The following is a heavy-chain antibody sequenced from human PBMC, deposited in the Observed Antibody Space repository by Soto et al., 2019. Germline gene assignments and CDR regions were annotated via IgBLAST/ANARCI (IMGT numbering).Heavy chain of an antibody. D-gene: IGHD1-20*01. CDR2: ISGSGGTT. CDR3: AKKSITPVGNEYFDP. V-gene: IGHV3-23*01. J-gene: IGHJ5*02. Sequence: PGGSLRLSCAASGFTFSSYSMSWVRQAPGKGLEWVAIISGSGGTTYYGDSVKGGFTISRDNSKNTLYLEMNSLRAEDTALYYCAKKSITPVGNEYFDPWGQGTLVTVSS. CDR1: GFTFSSYS.